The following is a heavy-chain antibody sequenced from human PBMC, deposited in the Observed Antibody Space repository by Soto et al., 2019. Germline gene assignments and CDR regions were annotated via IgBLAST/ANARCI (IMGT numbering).Heavy chain of an antibody. Sequence: EVQLSESGGRLGQPGGSLRLSCAASGFTFTNYAMTWVRQSPGKGLQWVSGISATGGLKYYADSVQGRFTISRDNSKNTLYLQMDNLRDDDTAIYYCAREVGAPSGWLDPWGQGTQVTVSS. V-gene: IGHV3-23*01. J-gene: IGHJ5*02. D-gene: IGHD1-26*01. CDR1: GFTFTNYA. CDR2: ISATGGLK. CDR3: AREVGAPSGWLDP.